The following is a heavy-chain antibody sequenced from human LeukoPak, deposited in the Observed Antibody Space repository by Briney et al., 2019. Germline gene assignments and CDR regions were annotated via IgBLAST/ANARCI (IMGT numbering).Heavy chain of an antibody. CDR1: GGAISSYY. V-gene: IGHV4-59*01. D-gene: IGHD3-22*01. Sequence: SETLSLTCTVSGGAISSYYWSWIRQPPGKGLEWIGYIYYSGGTKYNPSLMSRVTISVDRAQNQFSLSLSSVTAADTAVYYCARDGLYDNSGYYMDYWGQGTLVIVSS. J-gene: IGHJ4*02. CDR3: ARDGLYDNSGYYMDY. CDR2: IYYSGGT.